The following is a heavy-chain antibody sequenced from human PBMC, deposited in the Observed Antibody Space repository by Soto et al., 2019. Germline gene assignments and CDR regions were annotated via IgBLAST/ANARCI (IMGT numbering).Heavy chain of an antibody. CDR1: GYTFTGYY. CDR3: ARVQIGDFWSGYSDYYYYGMDV. D-gene: IGHD3-3*01. CDR2: INPNSGGT. J-gene: IGHJ6*02. Sequence: PRASVKVSCKASGYTFTGYYMHWVRQAPGQGLEWMGWINPNSGGTNYAQKFQGRVTMTRDTSISTAYMELSRLRSDDTAVYYCARVQIGDFWSGYSDYYYYGMDVWGQGTTVTVSS. V-gene: IGHV1-2*02.